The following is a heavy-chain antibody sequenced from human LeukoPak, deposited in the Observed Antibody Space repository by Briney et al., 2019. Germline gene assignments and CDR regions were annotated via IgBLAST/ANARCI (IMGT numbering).Heavy chain of an antibody. CDR3: ASEGSSSWTFDY. J-gene: IGHJ4*02. D-gene: IGHD6-13*01. CDR1: GFTFSSYA. CDR2: ISYDGSNK. V-gene: IGHV3-30-3*01. Sequence: PGRSLRLSCAASGFTFSSYAMHWVRQAPGKGLEWVAVISYDGSNKYYADSVKGRFTISRDNSKNTLYLQMNSLRAEGTAVYYCASEGSSSWTFDYWGQGTLVTVSS.